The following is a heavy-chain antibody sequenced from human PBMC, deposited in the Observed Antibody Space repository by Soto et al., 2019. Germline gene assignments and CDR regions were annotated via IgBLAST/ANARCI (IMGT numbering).Heavy chain of an antibody. CDR2: IWYDGSKK. CDR1: GFTFSSYG. D-gene: IGHD6-6*01. J-gene: IGHJ6*02. Sequence: QVQLVESGGGVVQPGRSLRLSCAASGFTFSSYGMHWVRQAPGKGLEWVAVIWYDGSKKYYAKSVKGRFSISRDNSKNTWYLQMNSLRAEDTAVYYCARDSSSFDYYYYGIDVWGQGTTVTVSS. CDR3: ARDSSSFDYYYYGIDV. V-gene: IGHV3-33*01.